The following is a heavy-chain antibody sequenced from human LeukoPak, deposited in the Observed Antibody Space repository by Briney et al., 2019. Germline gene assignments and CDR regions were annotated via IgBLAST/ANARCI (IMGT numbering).Heavy chain of an antibody. CDR1: GFTFSSYS. J-gene: IGHJ6*02. Sequence: GGSLRLSCAASGFTFSSYSMNWVRQAPGKGLEWVSYISSSSSTIYYADSVKGRFTISRDNAKSSLYLQMNSLRAEDTAVYYCARDTPREGDVWGQGTTVTVSS. CDR2: ISSSSSTI. CDR3: ARDTPREGDV. V-gene: IGHV3-48*01.